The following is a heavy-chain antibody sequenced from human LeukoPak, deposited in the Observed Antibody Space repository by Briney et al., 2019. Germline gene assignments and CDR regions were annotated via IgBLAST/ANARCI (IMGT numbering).Heavy chain of an antibody. CDR1: GGSFSGYY. Sequence: PSETLSLTCAVYGGSFSGYYWSWIRQPPGKGLEWIGEINHSGSTNYNPSLKSRVTISVDTCKNQFSLKLSSVTAADTAVYYCARAGWIQLWLLPYYGMDVWGQGTTVTVSS. J-gene: IGHJ6*02. CDR2: INHSGST. V-gene: IGHV4-34*01. D-gene: IGHD5-18*01. CDR3: ARAGWIQLWLLPYYGMDV.